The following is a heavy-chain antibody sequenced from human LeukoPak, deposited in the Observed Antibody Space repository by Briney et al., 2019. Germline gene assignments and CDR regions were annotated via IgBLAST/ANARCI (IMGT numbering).Heavy chain of an antibody. J-gene: IGHJ4*02. CDR3: ARGRWYSSLGSPYGY. V-gene: IGHV1-8*03. CDR2: MNPNSGNT. Sequence: ASVKVSCKASGYTLTSYDINWVRQATGQGLEWMGWMNPNSGNTGYAQKFQGRVTITRNTSISKAYMELRSLRSEDTAVYYCARGRWYSSLGSPYGYWGQGTLVTVSS. CDR1: GYTLTSYD. D-gene: IGHD6-13*01.